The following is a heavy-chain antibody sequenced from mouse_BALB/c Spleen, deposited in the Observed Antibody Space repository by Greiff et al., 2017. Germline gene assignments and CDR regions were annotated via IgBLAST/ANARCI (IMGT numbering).Heavy chain of an antibody. V-gene: IGHV14-1*02. CDR1: GFNIKDYY. J-gene: IGHJ1*01. Sequence: EVKVVESGAELVRPGALVKLSCKASGFNIKDYYMHWVKQRPEQGLEWIGWIDPENGNTIYDPKFQGKASITADTSSNTAYLQLSSLTSEDTAVYYCARSYYYGSSYWYFDVWGAGTTVTVAS. D-gene: IGHD1-1*01. CDR3: ARSYYYGSSYWYFDV. CDR2: IDPENGNT.